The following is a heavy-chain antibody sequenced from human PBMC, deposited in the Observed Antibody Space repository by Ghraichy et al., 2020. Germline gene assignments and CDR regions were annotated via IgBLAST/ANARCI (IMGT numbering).Heavy chain of an antibody. Sequence: SETLSLTCTVSGGSISSSSYYWGWIRQPPGKGLEWIGSIYYSGSTYYNPSLKSRVTISVDTSKNQFSLKLSSVTAADTAVYYCARPYSSSWYFAFDYWGQGTLVTVSS. CDR2: IYYSGST. D-gene: IGHD6-13*01. V-gene: IGHV4-39*01. J-gene: IGHJ4*02. CDR1: GGSISSSSYY. CDR3: ARPYSSSWYFAFDY.